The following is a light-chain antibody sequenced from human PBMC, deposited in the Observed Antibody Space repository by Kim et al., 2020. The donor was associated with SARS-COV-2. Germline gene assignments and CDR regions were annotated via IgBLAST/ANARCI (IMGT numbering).Light chain of an antibody. V-gene: IGKV3-11*01. CDR3: QQRSNWPRT. CDR1: QSVSSY. CDR2: DAS. Sequence: EIVLTQSPATLSLSPGERATLSCRASQSVSSYLAWYQQKPGQAPRLLIYDASNRATGIPARFSVSGSGTDFTLTISSLEPEDFAVYYCQQRSNWPRTFGQGTKLEI. J-gene: IGKJ2*01.